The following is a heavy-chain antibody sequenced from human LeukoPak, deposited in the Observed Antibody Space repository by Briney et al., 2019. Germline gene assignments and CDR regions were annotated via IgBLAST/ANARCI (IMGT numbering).Heavy chain of an antibody. D-gene: IGHD2-2*01. CDR2: INHSGST. V-gene: IGHV4-34*01. CDR3: ARIAYCSSTSCLFDY. Sequence: SETLSLTCAVYGGSFSGYYWSWIRQPPGKGLEWIGEINHSGSTNYNPSLKSRVTISVDTSKNQFSLKLSSVTAADTAVYYCARIAYCSSTSCLFDYWGQGTLVTVSS. J-gene: IGHJ4*02. CDR1: GGSFSGYY.